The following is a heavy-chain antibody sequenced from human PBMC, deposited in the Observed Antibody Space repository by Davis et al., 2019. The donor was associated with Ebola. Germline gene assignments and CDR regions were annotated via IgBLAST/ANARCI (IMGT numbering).Heavy chain of an antibody. D-gene: IGHD3-10*01. Sequence: GGSLRLSCAASGFTFSSYGMHWVRQAPGKGLEWVAVIWYDGSNKYYADSVKGRFTISRDNSKNTLYLQMNSLRAEDTAVYYCASMYYYGSGRGWGQGTLVTVSS. J-gene: IGHJ4*02. CDR3: ASMYYYGSGRG. CDR1: GFTFSSYG. CDR2: IWYDGSNK. V-gene: IGHV3-33*01.